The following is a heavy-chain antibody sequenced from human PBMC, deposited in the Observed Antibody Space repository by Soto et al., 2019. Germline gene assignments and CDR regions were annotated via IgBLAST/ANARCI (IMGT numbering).Heavy chain of an antibody. CDR2: ISAYNGNT. CDR1: GYTFTRYC. V-gene: IGHV1-18*01. D-gene: IGHD3-10*01. J-gene: IGHJ6*02. Sequence: ASVKVSCKASGYTFTRYCISWVREAPGQGLEWMGWISAYNGNTNYAQKLQGRVTMTTDTSTSTAYMELRSLRSDDTAVYYCARDRWFGESRMDVWGQGTTVTVSS. CDR3: ARDRWFGESRMDV.